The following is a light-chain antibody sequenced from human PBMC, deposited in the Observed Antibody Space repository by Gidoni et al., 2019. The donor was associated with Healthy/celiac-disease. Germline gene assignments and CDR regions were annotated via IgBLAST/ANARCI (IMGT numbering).Light chain of an antibody. J-gene: IGKJ2*01. V-gene: IGKV1-33*01. CDR3: QQYDNLPYT. Sequence: DIQMTQSPSSLSASLGDRVTITCQASQDISNYLNWYQQKPGKAPKLLIYDASNLETGVPSRFSGSGSGTDFTFTISSLQPEDFATYYCQQYDNLPYTFGQGTKLEIK. CDR2: DAS. CDR1: QDISNY.